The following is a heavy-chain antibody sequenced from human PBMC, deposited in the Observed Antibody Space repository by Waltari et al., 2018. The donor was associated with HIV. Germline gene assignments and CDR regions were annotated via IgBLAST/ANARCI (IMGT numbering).Heavy chain of an antibody. CDR2: IIPIFGTA. V-gene: IGHV1-69*06. Sequence: QVQLVQSGAEVKKPGSSVKVSCKASGGTFSSYAISWVRQAPGQGLEWMGGIIPIFGTANYAQKFQGRVTITADKSTSTAYMELSSLRSEDTAVYYCARDLLQPNQYGDYVNYYGMDVWGQGTTVTVSS. J-gene: IGHJ6*02. D-gene: IGHD4-17*01. CDR1: GGTFSSYA. CDR3: ARDLLQPNQYGDYVNYYGMDV.